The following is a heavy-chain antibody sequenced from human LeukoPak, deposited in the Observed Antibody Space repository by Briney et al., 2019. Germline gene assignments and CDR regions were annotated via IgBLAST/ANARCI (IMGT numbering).Heavy chain of an antibody. CDR3: AKYGGHVSGTSQFDF. V-gene: IGHV4-39*01. Sequence: SETLSLTCTVSVGSLNSSRYYGVWIRQSPGKGLEWIGCFSYSWNTYYKSSLKSRVTVSVYTSMKPLSLNMSYVTASDTAVYYCAKYGGHVSGTSQFDFWGQGTLVTVSS. D-gene: IGHD1-26*01. CDR1: VGSLNSSRYY. J-gene: IGHJ4*02. CDR2: FSYSWNT.